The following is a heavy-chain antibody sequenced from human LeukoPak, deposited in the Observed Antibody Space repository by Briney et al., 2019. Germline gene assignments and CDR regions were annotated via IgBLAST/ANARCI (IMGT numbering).Heavy chain of an antibody. Sequence: SVKVSCKASGGTFNTYAIDWVRQAPEQGLEWMGRIIPVFGTPKYAQKFQGRVTITADRSTSTAYMELSSLKPDDTAIYYCARIEGDYGVFVYWGQGTLVTVSS. J-gene: IGHJ4*02. CDR1: GGTFNTYA. V-gene: IGHV1-69*06. CDR3: ARIEGDYGVFVY. CDR2: IIPVFGTP. D-gene: IGHD4-17*01.